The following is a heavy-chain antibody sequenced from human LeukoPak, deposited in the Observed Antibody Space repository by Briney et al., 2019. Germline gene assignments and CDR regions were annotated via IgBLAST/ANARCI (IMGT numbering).Heavy chain of an antibody. J-gene: IGHJ5*02. D-gene: IGHD5-24*01. V-gene: IGHV4-4*07. CDR2: IYTSGST. Sequence: SETLSLTCTVSGGSISSYYWSWIRQPAGKGLEWIGRIYTSGSTNYNPSLKSRVTMSVDTSKNQFSLKLSSVTAADTAVYYCARESLTWLQSRTSWYDPWGQGTLVTVSS. CDR3: ARESLTWLQSRTSWYDP. CDR1: GGSISSYY.